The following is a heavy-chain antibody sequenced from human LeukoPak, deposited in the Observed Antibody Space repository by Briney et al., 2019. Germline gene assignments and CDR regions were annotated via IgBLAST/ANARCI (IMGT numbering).Heavy chain of an antibody. V-gene: IGHV3-30-3*01. CDR3: AATYYYDSSGYYWFQH. Sequence: GGSLRLSCAASGFTFSSYAMHWVRQAPGKGLEWVAVISYDGSNKYYADSVKGRFTISRDNSKNTLYLQMNSLRAEDTAVYYCAATYYYDSSGYYWFQHWGQGTLVTVSS. J-gene: IGHJ1*01. CDR1: GFTFSSYA. D-gene: IGHD3-22*01. CDR2: ISYDGSNK.